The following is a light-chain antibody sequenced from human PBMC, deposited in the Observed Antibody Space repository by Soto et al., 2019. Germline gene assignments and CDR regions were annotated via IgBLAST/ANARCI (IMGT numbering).Light chain of an antibody. CDR2: AAS. CDR1: QGISSY. J-gene: IGKJ1*01. CDR3: QQLTSYPRT. Sequence: DIQLTQSPSFLSASVGDRVTITCRASQGISSYLAWYQQKPRKAPKLLIYAASTLQSGVPSRFSGTGSGTEFTLTISSLQPEDFATYYCQQLTSYPRTFGQGTKVEIK. V-gene: IGKV1-9*01.